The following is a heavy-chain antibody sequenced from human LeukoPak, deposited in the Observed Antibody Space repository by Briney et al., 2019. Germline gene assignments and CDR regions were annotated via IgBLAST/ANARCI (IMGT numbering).Heavy chain of an antibody. J-gene: IGHJ4*02. Sequence: TGGSLRLSCAASGFTFSSYAMSWVRQAPGKGLEWVSAISGSGGSTYYADSGKGRFTISRDNSKNTLYLQMNSLRGEDTAKYYCARGASAYDPFDFWGQGTLVTVSS. V-gene: IGHV3-23*01. CDR2: ISGSGGST. D-gene: IGHD5-12*01. CDR1: GFTFSSYA. CDR3: ARGASAYDPFDF.